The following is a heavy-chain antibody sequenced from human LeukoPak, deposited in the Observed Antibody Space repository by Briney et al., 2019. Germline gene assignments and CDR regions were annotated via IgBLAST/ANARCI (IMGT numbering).Heavy chain of an antibody. J-gene: IGHJ4*02. CDR2: INHSGST. CDR3: ARAKAVAVPFDY. V-gene: IGHV4-39*07. Sequence: SETLSLTCTVSGGSISSGGYYWSWIRQPPGKGLEWIGEINHSGSTNYNPSLKSRVTISVDTSKNQFSLKLSSVTAADTAVYYCARAKAVAVPFDYWGQGTLVTVSS. CDR1: GGSISSGGYY. D-gene: IGHD6-19*01.